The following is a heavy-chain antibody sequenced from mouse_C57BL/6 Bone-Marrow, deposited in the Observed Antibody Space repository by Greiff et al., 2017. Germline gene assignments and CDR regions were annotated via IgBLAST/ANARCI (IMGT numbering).Heavy chain of an antibody. Sequence: QVQLRQPGAELVMPGASVKLSCKASGYTFTSYWMHWVKQRPGQGLEWIGEIDPSDSYTNYKQKFKGKSTLTVYKASSTAYMQLSSLTSEDSAVYYCARGTYYYGSDYWGQGTTLTVSS. CDR3: ARGTYYYGSDY. J-gene: IGHJ2*01. CDR2: IDPSDSYT. CDR1: GYTFTSYW. D-gene: IGHD1-1*01. V-gene: IGHV1-69*01.